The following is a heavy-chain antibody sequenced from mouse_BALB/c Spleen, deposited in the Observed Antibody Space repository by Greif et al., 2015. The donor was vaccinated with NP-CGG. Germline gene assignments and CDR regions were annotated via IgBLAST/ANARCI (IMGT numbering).Heavy chain of an antibody. D-gene: IGHD3-3*01. J-gene: IGHJ4*01. Sequence: QVQLKHSGPELVKPGASVKISCKASGYTFTDYYINWVKQKPGQGLEWIGWIYPGSGNTKYNEKFKGKATLTVDTSSSTAYRQRGGLTSEDTAVYFCARRTGTEAMDYWGQETSVTVSS. CDR3: ARRTGTEAMDY. CDR2: IYPGSGNT. V-gene: IGHV1-84*02. CDR1: GYTFTDYY.